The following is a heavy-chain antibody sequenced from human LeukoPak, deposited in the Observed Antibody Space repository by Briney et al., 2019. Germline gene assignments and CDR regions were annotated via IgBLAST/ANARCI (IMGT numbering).Heavy chain of an antibody. CDR3: ARLGAAATDENWFDP. CDR2: IYHSGST. D-gene: IGHD6-13*01. CDR1: GGSISSSNW. V-gene: IGHV4-4*02. Sequence: RPSGTLSLTCAVSGGSISSSNWWSWVRQPPGKGLEWIGEIYHSGSTNYNPSLKSRVTISVDKSKNQFSLKLSSVTAADTAVYYCARLGAAATDENWFDPWGQGTLVTVSS. J-gene: IGHJ5*02.